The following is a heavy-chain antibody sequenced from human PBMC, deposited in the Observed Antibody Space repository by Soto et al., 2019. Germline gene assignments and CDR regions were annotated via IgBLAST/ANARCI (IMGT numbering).Heavy chain of an antibody. CDR1: GGTFSTYT. J-gene: IGHJ5*02. V-gene: IGHV1-69*08. D-gene: IGHD3-22*01. CDR3: AGDPDSHYNDSHASSYP. CDR2: IIPIIGII. Sequence: QVQLVQSGAEVKKPGSSVKVSCKASGGTFSTYTITWARQAPGQGLEWMGRIIPIIGIINYAQKFQGRVTITAAKFTRTAYMELTRLRSDATAVYYCAGDPDSHYNDSHASSYPWGQGTLVTVSS.